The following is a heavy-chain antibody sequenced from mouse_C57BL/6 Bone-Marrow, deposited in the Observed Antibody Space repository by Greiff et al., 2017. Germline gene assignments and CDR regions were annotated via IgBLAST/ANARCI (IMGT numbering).Heavy chain of an antibody. CDR2: IYPGSGST. CDR1: GYTFTSYW. V-gene: IGHV1-55*01. J-gene: IGHJ1*03. D-gene: IGHD2-5*01. Sequence: QVQLQQPGAELVKPGASVKMSCKASGYTFTSYWITWVKQRPGQGLEWIGDIYPGSGSTNYNEKFKSKATLTVETSSSTAYMQLSSLTSEDSAVYYCARPYDSNYWYFDVWGTGTTVTGSS. CDR3: ARPYDSNYWYFDV.